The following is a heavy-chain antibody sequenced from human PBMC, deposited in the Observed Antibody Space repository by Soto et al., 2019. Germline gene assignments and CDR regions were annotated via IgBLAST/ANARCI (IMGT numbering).Heavy chain of an antibody. Sequence: QVQLVQSGAEVKKPGASVKVSCKASGYTFTSYGISWVRQAPGQGLEWMGWISAYNGNTNYAQKLQGRVTMTTDTTTSTAYMELRSLRSDDTAVYYCARAGYQLLDYYYYYYMDVWGKGTTVTVSS. CDR2: ISAYNGNT. V-gene: IGHV1-18*01. CDR3: ARAGYQLLDYYYYYYMDV. CDR1: GYTFTSYG. J-gene: IGHJ6*03. D-gene: IGHD2-2*01.